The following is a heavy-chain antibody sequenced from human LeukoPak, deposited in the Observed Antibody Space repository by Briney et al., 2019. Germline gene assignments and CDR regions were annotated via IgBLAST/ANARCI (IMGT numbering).Heavy chain of an antibody. CDR3: AKPRDIDSWAFDV. CDR1: GFTFNNHD. D-gene: IGHD2-15*01. Sequence: GRPLRLSCAASGFTFNNHDMHWVRQAPGKGLEWVAGISYDGRNKYYADSVKGRFTISRDNSKNTLNLQMNSLRTEDTAVYYCAKPRDIDSWAFDVWGQGTMVTVS. J-gene: IGHJ3*01. CDR2: ISYDGRNK. V-gene: IGHV3-30*18.